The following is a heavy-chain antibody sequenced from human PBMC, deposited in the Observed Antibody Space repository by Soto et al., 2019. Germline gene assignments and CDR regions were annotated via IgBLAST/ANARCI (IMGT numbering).Heavy chain of an antibody. CDR2: ISAYNGNT. V-gene: IGHV1-18*01. J-gene: IGHJ4*02. Sequence: QVQLVQSGAEVKKPRASVKVSSKTSGYSFNSYVISWVREAPGQGLEWMGWISAYNGNTKYAQKVQGRVTMTTDTSTSTAYMELRSLRSYDTAVYYCARDPALGGPFDYWGQGTLVTVSS. D-gene: IGHD3-16*01. CDR1: GYSFNSYV. CDR3: ARDPALGGPFDY.